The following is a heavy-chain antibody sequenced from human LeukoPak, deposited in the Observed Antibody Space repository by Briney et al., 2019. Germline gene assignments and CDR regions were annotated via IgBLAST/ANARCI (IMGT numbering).Heavy chain of an antibody. CDR1: GYSFTNYY. Sequence: GEAPKTSCKGSGYSFTNYYIAWVRQMPGKGLGWMGIIYPDDSDSRYSPSFQGQVTIAADTSISTAYLQWSSLKASDSAMYYCASRSGSGVHDAFDVWGQGTMVTVSS. CDR2: IYPDDSDS. J-gene: IGHJ3*01. V-gene: IGHV5-51*01. D-gene: IGHD5-12*01. CDR3: ASRSGSGVHDAFDV.